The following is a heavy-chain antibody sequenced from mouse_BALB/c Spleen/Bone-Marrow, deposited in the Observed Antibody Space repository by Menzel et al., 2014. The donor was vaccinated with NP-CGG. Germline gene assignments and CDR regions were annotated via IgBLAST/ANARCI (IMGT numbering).Heavy chain of an antibody. J-gene: IGHJ2*01. CDR3: VTYDGNYFDY. CDR2: ISYSGST. D-gene: IGHD2-3*01. Sequence: EVKVVESGPSLVKPSQTLSPTCSVTGDSITSGYWNWIRKFPGNKLEYMGYISYSGSTYYSPSLKSRISITRDTSKNQYYLQLNSVTTEDTATYYCVTYDGNYFDYWGQGTTLTVSS. CDR1: GDSITSGY. V-gene: IGHV3-8*02.